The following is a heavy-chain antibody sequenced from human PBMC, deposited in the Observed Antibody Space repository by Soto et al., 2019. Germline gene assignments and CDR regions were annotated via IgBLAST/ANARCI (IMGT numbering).Heavy chain of an antibody. Sequence: SETLSLTCTVSGGSISSYYWSWIRQPPGKGLEWIGYIYYSGSTNYNPSLKSRVTISVDTSKNQFSLKLSSVTAADTAVYYCARDGWKDYYGMDVWGQGTTVTVSS. V-gene: IGHV4-59*01. D-gene: IGHD1-1*01. J-gene: IGHJ6*02. CDR1: GGSISSYY. CDR2: IYYSGST. CDR3: ARDGWKDYYGMDV.